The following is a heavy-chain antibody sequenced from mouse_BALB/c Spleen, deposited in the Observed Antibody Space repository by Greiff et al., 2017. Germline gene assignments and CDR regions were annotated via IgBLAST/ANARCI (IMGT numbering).Heavy chain of an antibody. Sequence: EVQGVESGGGLVQPGGSRKLSCAASGFTFSSFGMHWVRQAPEKGLEWVAYISSGSSTIYYADTVKGRFTISRDNPKNTLFLQMTSLRSEDTAMYYCARWGNYYGSSYDWYFDVWGAGTTVTVSS. D-gene: IGHD1-1*01. CDR3: ARWGNYYGSSYDWYFDV. CDR2: ISSGSSTI. CDR1: GFTFSSFG. J-gene: IGHJ1*01. V-gene: IGHV5-17*02.